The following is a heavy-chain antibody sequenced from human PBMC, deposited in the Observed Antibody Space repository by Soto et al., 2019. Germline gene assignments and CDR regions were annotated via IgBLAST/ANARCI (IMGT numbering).Heavy chain of an antibody. CDR2: INPKSGGT. D-gene: IGHD1-26*01. CDR3: ARDLAKGGGSAGFDY. Sequence: ASVKVSCKASGYTFTVYYMHWVRQAPGQGLEWMGWINPKSGGTMYPQKFQGRVAMTWDTSISTAYMALTRLRSDDTAVYYCARDLAKGGGSAGFDYWGQGTLVTVSS. V-gene: IGHV1-2*02. J-gene: IGHJ4*02. CDR1: GYTFTVYY.